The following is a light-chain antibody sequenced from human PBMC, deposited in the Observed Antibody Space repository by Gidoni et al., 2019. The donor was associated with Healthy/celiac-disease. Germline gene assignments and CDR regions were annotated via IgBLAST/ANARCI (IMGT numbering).Light chain of an antibody. CDR1: SLRSYY. CDR2: GKN. CDR3: NSRDSSGNHYVV. Sequence: SSELTQDPAVSVALGQTVRITCQGDSLRSYYASWYQQKPGQPPVLVIYGKNNRPSGIPDRFSGSSSGNTASLTITGAQAEDEADYYCNSRDSSGNHYVVFGGGTKLTVL. J-gene: IGLJ2*01. V-gene: IGLV3-19*01.